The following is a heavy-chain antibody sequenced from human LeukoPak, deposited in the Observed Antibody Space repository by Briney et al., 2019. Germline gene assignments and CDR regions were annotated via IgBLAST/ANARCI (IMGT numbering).Heavy chain of an antibody. V-gene: IGHV6-1*01. CDR2: TYRGSS. J-gene: IGHJ3*02. CDR1: GDSVSGNIVA. CDR3: ARGQYSAFDI. D-gene: IGHD2/OR15-2a*01. Sequence: SQTLSLTCAVSGDSVSGNIVALNWIRQSPSRGLEWLGRTYRGSSYYAPSMKSRITISPDTSKNQFSLRLNSVTPEDTAVYYCARGQYSAFDIWGQGSLVTVSS.